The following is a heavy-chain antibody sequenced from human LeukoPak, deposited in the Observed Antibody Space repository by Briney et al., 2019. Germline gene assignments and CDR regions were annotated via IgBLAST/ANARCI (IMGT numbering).Heavy chain of an antibody. V-gene: IGHV4-39*07. CDR2: IYYSGST. CDR1: GGSISSSSYY. Sequence: SETLSLTCTVSGGSISSSSYYWGWIRQPPGKGLEWIGSIYYSGSTYYNPSLKSRVTISVDTSKNQFSLKLSSVTAADTAVYYCASSPGPVNYDYVWGSYRPAWYYFDYWGQGTLVTVSS. J-gene: IGHJ4*02. CDR3: ASSPGPVNYDYVWGSYRPAWYYFDY. D-gene: IGHD3-16*02.